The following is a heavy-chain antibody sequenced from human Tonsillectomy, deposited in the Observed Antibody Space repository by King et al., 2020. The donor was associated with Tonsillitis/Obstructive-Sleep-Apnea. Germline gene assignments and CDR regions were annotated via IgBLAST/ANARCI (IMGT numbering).Heavy chain of an antibody. CDR2: IYYSGST. J-gene: IGHJ4*02. V-gene: IGHV4-61*01. CDR3: AAQTLDFWSGNYYFDS. D-gene: IGHD3-3*01. CDR1: GGSVSSGSYY. Sequence: VQLQESGPGLVKPSETLSLTCTVSGGSVSSGSYYWSWIRQPPGKGLEWIGDIYYSGSTNYNPSLKSRVTISVDTSKNQFSLKLNSVTAADTAVYYCAAQTLDFWSGNYYFDSWGQGTLVTVSS.